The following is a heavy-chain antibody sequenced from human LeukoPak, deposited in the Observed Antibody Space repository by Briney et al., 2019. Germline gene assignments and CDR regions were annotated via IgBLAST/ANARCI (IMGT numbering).Heavy chain of an antibody. CDR3: SVLAVANAEYFQH. CDR1: GYTFTSYA. J-gene: IGHJ1*01. D-gene: IGHD6-19*01. V-gene: IGHV1-3*01. CDR2: INAGNGNT. Sequence: ASVKVSCKASGYTFTSYAMHRVRQAPGQRLEWMGWINAGNGNTKYSQKFQGRVTITRDTSASTAYMELSSLRSEDTAVYYCSVLAVANAEYFQHWGQGTLVTVSS.